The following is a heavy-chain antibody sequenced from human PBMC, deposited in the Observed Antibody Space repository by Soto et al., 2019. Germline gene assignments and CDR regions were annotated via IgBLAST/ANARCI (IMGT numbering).Heavy chain of an antibody. CDR3: ARSRSSGWSGMYYYYYGMDV. D-gene: IGHD3-3*01. Sequence: SETLSLTCAVYGGSFSGYYWSWIRQPPGKGLEWIGEINHSGSTNYNPSLKSRVTISVDTSKNQFSLKLSSVTAADTAVYYCARSRSSGWSGMYYYYYGMDVWGQGTTVTVS. CDR2: INHSGST. V-gene: IGHV4-34*01. CDR1: GGSFSGYY. J-gene: IGHJ6*02.